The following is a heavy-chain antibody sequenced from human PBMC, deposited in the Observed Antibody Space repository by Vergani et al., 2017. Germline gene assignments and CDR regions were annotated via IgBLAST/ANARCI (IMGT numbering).Heavy chain of an antibody. Sequence: QVQLVQSGPEVKKPGASVKVSCKASGYDFTNYGLGWVRQAPGQGLEWMGWISAYNGNTKYAQKFQGRVSVTTDTSTTTVYMELRRLTSDDTAVYYCARGVRFWSGYRYYYYYMDVWGKGTTVTVSS. CDR3: ARGVRFWSGYRYYYYYMDV. V-gene: IGHV1-18*01. D-gene: IGHD3-3*01. CDR2: ISAYNGNT. CDR1: GYDFTNYG. J-gene: IGHJ6*03.